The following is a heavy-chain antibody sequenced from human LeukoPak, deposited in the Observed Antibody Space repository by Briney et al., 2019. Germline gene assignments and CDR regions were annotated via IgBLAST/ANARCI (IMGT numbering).Heavy chain of an antibody. Sequence: PGGSLRLSCEDSGFTFSSYSMIWVRQAPGKGLEWVSSIRGDSTETRHADSLMGRFTISRDNAKKSLYLQMNSLRAEDTAVYYCARGHFGVVLDYWGQGTLVTVSS. D-gene: IGHD3-3*01. CDR1: GFTFSSYS. CDR3: ARGHFGVVLDY. CDR2: IRGDSTET. V-gene: IGHV3-21*01. J-gene: IGHJ4*02.